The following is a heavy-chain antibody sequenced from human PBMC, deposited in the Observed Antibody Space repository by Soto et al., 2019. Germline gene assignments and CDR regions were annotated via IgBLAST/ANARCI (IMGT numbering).Heavy chain of an antibody. D-gene: IGHD3-9*01. V-gene: IGHV3-33*01. CDR2: ICYDGSNK. Sequence: GGSLRLSCAASGFTFSSYGMHWVRQAPGKGLEWVAVICYDGSNKYYADSVKGRFTISRDNSKNTLYLQMNSLRAEDTAVYYCARDMYYDILTGYYKWGQYYYYGMDVWGQGTTVTVSS. J-gene: IGHJ6*02. CDR1: GFTFSSYG. CDR3: ARDMYYDILTGYYKWGQYYYYGMDV.